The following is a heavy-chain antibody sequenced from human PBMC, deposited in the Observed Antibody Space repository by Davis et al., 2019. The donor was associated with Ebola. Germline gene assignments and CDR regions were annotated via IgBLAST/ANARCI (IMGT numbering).Heavy chain of an antibody. CDR2: ISAYNGNT. CDR3: ARGADGYNPGGYFDS. Sequence: ASVPVSCKASGYTFTSYGISWVRQAPGQGLEWMGWISAYNGNTNYAQKLQGRVTMTTDTSTSTAYMELRSLRSDDTAVYYCARGADGYNPGGYFDSWGQGTLVTVSS. V-gene: IGHV1-18*04. D-gene: IGHD5-24*01. J-gene: IGHJ4*02. CDR1: GYTFTSYG.